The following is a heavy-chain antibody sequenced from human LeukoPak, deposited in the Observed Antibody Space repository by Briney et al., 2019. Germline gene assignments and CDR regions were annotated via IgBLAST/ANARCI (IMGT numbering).Heavy chain of an antibody. CDR3: ATDGAGFDT. CDR1: GFTFNDYY. J-gene: IGHJ5*02. V-gene: IGHV3-11*01. Sequence: GGSLRLSCAASGFTFNDYYMSWIRQAPGKGLEWPSYINIGGTNTHYADSVKGRFTISRDNAKKSLYLEMNNLRAVDTAVYYCATDGAGFDTWGQGVLVTVSS. CDR2: INIGGTNT.